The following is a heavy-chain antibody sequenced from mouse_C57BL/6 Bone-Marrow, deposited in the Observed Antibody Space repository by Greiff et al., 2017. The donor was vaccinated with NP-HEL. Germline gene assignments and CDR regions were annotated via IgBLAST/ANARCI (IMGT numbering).Heavy chain of an antibody. D-gene: IGHD2-4*01. Sequence: QVQLQQPGAELVMPGASVKLSCKASGYTFTSYWMHWVKQRPGQGLEWIGEIDPSDSYTNYNQKFKGKSTLTVDKSSSTAYMQLSSLTSEDSAVYYCARVGLRQLLSYYYAMDYWGQGTSVTVSS. CDR1: GYTFTSYW. J-gene: IGHJ4*01. V-gene: IGHV1-69*01. CDR2: IDPSDSYT. CDR3: ARVGLRQLLSYYYAMDY.